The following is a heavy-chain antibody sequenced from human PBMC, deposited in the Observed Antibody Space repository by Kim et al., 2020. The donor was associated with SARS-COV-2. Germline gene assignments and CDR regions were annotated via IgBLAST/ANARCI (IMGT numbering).Heavy chain of an antibody. Sequence: SETLSLTCTVSGGSISSSSYYWGWIRQPPGKGLEWIGSIYYSGSTYYNPSLKSRVTISVDTSKNQFSLKLSSVTAADTAVYYCARQGYSGSYGVYYYGMDGWGQGTTVTVSS. J-gene: IGHJ6*02. CDR2: IYYSGST. CDR3: ARQGYSGSYGVYYYGMDG. CDR1: GGSISSSSYY. D-gene: IGHD1-26*01. V-gene: IGHV4-39*01.